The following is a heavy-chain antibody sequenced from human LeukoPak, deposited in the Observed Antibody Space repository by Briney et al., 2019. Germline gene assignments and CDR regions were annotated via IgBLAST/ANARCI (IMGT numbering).Heavy chain of an antibody. CDR3: ARDPRYSSSYYFDY. J-gene: IGHJ4*02. Sequence: GGSLRLSCAASGFTFSSYAMHWVRQAPGKGLEWVAVISYDGSNKYYADSVKGRFTISRDNSKNTLYLQMNSLRAEDTAVYYCARDPRYSSSYYFDYWGQGTLVTVSS. D-gene: IGHD6-6*01. CDR2: ISYDGSNK. CDR1: GFTFSSYA. V-gene: IGHV3-30-3*01.